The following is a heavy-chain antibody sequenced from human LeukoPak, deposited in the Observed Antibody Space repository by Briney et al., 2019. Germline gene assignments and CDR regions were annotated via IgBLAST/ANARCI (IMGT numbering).Heavy chain of an antibody. D-gene: IGHD3-3*01. Sequence: SETLSLTCTVSGGSISRSSYYWGWIRQPPGKGLEWIGSIYYSGSTYYNPSLKSRVTISVDTSKNQFSLKLSSVTAADTAVYYCARDSRQLRFLERLSGEFDYWGQGTLVTVSS. J-gene: IGHJ4*02. CDR2: IYYSGST. V-gene: IGHV4-39*07. CDR3: ARDSRQLRFLERLSGEFDY. CDR1: GGSISRSSYY.